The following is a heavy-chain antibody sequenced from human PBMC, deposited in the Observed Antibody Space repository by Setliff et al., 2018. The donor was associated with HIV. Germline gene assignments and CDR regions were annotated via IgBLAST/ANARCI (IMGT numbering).Heavy chain of an antibody. Sequence: ASVKVSCKASGYTRTTYGISWVRQAPGQGPEGMGWINTETGNPMYAQGFRGRLVFSLDTSVNTAYLQINSLKAEDTAMYYCARVGSYWSTFDYWGQGALVTVSS. CDR3: ARVGSYWSTFDY. J-gene: IGHJ4*02. CDR1: GYTRTTYG. CDR2: INTETGNP. V-gene: IGHV7-4-1*02. D-gene: IGHD2-8*02.